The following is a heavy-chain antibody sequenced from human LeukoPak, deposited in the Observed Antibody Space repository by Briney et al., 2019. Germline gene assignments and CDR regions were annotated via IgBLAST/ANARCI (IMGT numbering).Heavy chain of an antibody. CDR1: GGSISTYY. J-gene: IGHJ4*02. CDR3: ARADYYYGSGGFDF. CDR2: VYYSGDT. Sequence: KPWETLSLTCTVSGGSISTYYWTWIRQPPGKGLDWIGHVYYSGDTNYNPSLKSRLTISVDTSKNQFSLKLNSVTAADTAVYYCARADYYYGSGGFDFWGQGTLVTVSS. D-gene: IGHD3-10*01. V-gene: IGHV4-59*08.